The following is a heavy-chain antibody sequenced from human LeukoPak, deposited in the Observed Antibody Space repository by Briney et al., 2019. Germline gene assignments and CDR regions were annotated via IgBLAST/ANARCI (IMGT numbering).Heavy chain of an antibody. D-gene: IGHD3-10*01. CDR1: EYTFTGYY. J-gene: IGHJ4*02. Sequence: ASVKVSCKTSEYTFTGYYMHWVRQAPGQGLEWMGIINPSGGSTSYAQKFQGRVTMTRDTSTSTVYMELSSLRSEDTAVYYCAVLWFGELSSLSFDYWGQGTLVTVSS. CDR2: INPSGGST. V-gene: IGHV1-46*01. CDR3: AVLWFGELSSLSFDY.